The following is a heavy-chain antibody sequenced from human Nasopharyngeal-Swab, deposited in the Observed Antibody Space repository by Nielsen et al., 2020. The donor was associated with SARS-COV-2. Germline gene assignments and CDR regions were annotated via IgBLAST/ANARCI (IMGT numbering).Heavy chain of an antibody. D-gene: IGHD5-18*01. J-gene: IGHJ4*02. V-gene: IGHV4-34*01. CDR3: ARVGDTAMAPVSY. CDR1: GGSFSGYY. Sequence: SETLSLTCAVYGGSFSGYYWSWIRQPPGKGLEWIGEINHSGSTNYNPSLKSRVTISVDTSKNQFSLELSSVTAADTAVYYCARVGDTAMAPVSYWGQGNLVTIS. CDR2: INHSGST.